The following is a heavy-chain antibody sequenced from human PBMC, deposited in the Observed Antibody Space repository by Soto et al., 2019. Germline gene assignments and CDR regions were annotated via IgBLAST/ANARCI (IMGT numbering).Heavy chain of an antibody. CDR1: GYSFTSYW. Sequence: GESLKISCKGSGYSFTSYWIGWVRQMPGKGLEWMGIIYPGDSDTRHSPSFQGQVTISADKSISTAYLQWSSLKASDTAMYYCARHMSGGKPYYYYGMDVWGQGTTVTVSS. J-gene: IGHJ6*02. CDR2: IYPGDSDT. CDR3: ARHMSGGKPYYYYGMDV. D-gene: IGHD2-15*01. V-gene: IGHV5-51*01.